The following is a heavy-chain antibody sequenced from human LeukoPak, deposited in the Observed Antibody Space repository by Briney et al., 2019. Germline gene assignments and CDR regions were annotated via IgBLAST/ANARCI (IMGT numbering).Heavy chain of an antibody. Sequence: GGSLRLSCAASGFTFSSYWMSWVRQAPGKGLEWVANIKEDGSEKDYVASVKGRFTISRDNTKKSLYLQMNSLRTEDTAVYYCARDWGRYWGQGTLVTVSS. CDR1: GFTFSSYW. CDR2: IKEDGSEK. D-gene: IGHD3-16*01. J-gene: IGHJ4*02. CDR3: ARDWGRY. V-gene: IGHV3-7*01.